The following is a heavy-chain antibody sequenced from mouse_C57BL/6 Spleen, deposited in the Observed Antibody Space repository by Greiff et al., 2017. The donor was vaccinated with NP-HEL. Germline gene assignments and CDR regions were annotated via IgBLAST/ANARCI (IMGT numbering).Heavy chain of an antibody. D-gene: IGHD1-1*01. CDR3: ARFDGSPLYAMDY. V-gene: IGHV1-66*01. CDR1: GYSFTSYY. Sequence: VQLVESGPELVKPGASVKISCKASGYSFTSYYIHWVKQRPGQGLEWIGWIYPGSGNTKYNEKFKGKATLTADTSSSTAYMQLSSLTSEDSAVYYCARFDGSPLYAMDYWGQGTSVTVSS. CDR2: IYPGSGNT. J-gene: IGHJ4*01.